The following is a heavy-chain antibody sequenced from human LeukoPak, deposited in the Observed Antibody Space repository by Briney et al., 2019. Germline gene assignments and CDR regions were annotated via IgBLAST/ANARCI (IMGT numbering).Heavy chain of an antibody. Sequence: ASVKVSCXASGYTFSSYGISWVRQAPGQGLEWMGWVSAYADDTNYVQKFRGRVTMTTDTSTSTAYMELRSLRSDDTAVYYCARDCIGCHGFDYWGQGTLVTVSS. V-gene: IGHV1-18*01. CDR2: VSAYADDT. CDR3: ARDCIGCHGFDY. J-gene: IGHJ4*02. CDR1: GYTFSSYG. D-gene: IGHD2-15*01.